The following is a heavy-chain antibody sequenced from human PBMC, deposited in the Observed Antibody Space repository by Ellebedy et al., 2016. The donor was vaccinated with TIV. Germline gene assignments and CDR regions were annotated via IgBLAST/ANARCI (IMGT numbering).Heavy chain of an antibody. CDR1: GYSVTSGHY. D-gene: IGHD5-24*01. CDR2: IHYSGTT. Sequence: SETLSLTCTVSGYSVTSGHYWGWIRQSPGKGLEWIGFIHYSGTTTYNPSLNSRVTMSLDTSKNQFSLKLRSVTAADTAVYYCARDGYNYRFDYWGQGTLVTVSS. CDR3: ARDGYNYRFDY. V-gene: IGHV4-38-2*02. J-gene: IGHJ4*02.